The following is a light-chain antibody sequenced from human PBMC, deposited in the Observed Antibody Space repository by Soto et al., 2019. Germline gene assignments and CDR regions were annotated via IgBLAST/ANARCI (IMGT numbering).Light chain of an antibody. J-gene: IGKJ4*01. CDR2: GAS. CDR1: QSVGRDY. Sequence: EIVLTQSPGTLSLSPGDRATLSCRASQSVGRDYLAWFQHKTGQAPRLLVHGASDRATGIPDRFSGSGSGTDFTLTISRLEPEDFAVYYCHQYATDPLTFSGGTKVEI. CDR3: HQYATDPLT. V-gene: IGKV3-20*01.